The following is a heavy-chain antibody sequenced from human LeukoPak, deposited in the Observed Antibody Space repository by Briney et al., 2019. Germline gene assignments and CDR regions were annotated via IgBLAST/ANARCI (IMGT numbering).Heavy chain of an antibody. J-gene: IGHJ6*03. V-gene: IGHV1-69*04. CDR2: IIPILGIA. CDR3: ARCRTGDYYYYMDV. D-gene: IGHD7-27*01. CDR1: GGTFSSYA. Sequence: AASVTVSCKASGGTFSSYAISWVRQAPGQGLEWLGRIIPILGIANYAQKFQGRVTITADKSTSTAYMELSSLRSEDTAVYYCARCRTGDYYYYMDVWGKGTTVTVSS.